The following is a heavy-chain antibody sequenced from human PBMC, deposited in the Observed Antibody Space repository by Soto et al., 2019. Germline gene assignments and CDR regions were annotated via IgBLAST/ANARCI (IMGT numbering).Heavy chain of an antibody. V-gene: IGHV4-59*01. CDR3: ARGRENGYFTP. Sequence: QLQLQESGPGLVKPSETLSLSCSVSGGSINNDFWSWVRQPPGKGLEWLGYFDYTWNTKYNPAHVSRATISVDTSKTQFSRTLTSMTAADTAVYYCARGRENGYFTPWGQGTLVTVSS. D-gene: IGHD5-12*01. CDR2: FDYTWNT. J-gene: IGHJ5*02. CDR1: GGSINNDF.